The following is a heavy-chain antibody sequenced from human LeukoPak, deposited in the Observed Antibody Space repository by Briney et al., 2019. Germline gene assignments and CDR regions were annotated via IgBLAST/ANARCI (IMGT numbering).Heavy chain of an antibody. D-gene: IGHD2-15*01. CDR1: GYTFTTYW. J-gene: IGHJ4*02. CDR3: TRQYCSGGTCYLGIDY. V-gene: IGHV5-51*01. CDR2: IYPADSET. Sequence: GESLKISCKGSGYTFTTYWIGWVRQMPGKGLEWMGIIYPADSETRYSPSFRGQVTISADKSISTAYLQWSSLKASDTAMYYCTRQYCSGGTCYLGIDYWGQGTLVTVSS.